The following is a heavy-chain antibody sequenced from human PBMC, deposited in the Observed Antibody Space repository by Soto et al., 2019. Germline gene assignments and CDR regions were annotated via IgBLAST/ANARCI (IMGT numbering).Heavy chain of an antibody. D-gene: IGHD6-19*01. CDR2: TYYRSNWYT. Sequence: SQTLSLTCAISGDSVSSTSTAWSWIRQSPSRGLEWLGRTYYRSNWYTDYAVSVKSRITISPDTSKNQFSLQLNSVTPEDTAVHYCASGPYSSGWVWGQGTLVTVSS. CDR1: GDSVSSTSTA. V-gene: IGHV6-1*01. CDR3: ASGPYSSGWV. J-gene: IGHJ1*01.